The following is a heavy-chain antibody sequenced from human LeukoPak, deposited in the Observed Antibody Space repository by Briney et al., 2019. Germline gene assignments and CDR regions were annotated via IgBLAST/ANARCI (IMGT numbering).Heavy chain of an antibody. J-gene: IGHJ4*02. CDR1: GYTLTELS. V-gene: IGHV1-24*01. CDR2: FDPEDGET. D-gene: IGHD3-3*01. Sequence: ASVKVSCKVSGYTLTELSMHWARQAPGKGLEWMGGFDPEDGETIYAQKFQGRVTMTEDTSTDTAYMELSSLRSEDTAVYYCATGILNRDFWSGYYEGYFDYWGQGTLVTVSS. CDR3: ATGILNRDFWSGYYEGYFDY.